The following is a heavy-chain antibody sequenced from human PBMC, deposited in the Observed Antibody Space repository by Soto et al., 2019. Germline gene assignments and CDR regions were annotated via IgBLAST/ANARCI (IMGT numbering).Heavy chain of an antibody. Sequence: GGSLRLSCAASGFTFSSYGMHWVRQAPGKGLEWVAVIWYDGSNKYYADSVKGRFIISRDNSKNTLYLQMNSLRAEDTAVYYCARVGSGYDSSYYYYYGMDVWGQGTTVTVSS. D-gene: IGHD5-12*01. CDR3: ARVGSGYDSSYYYYYGMDV. J-gene: IGHJ6*02. CDR1: GFTFSSYG. CDR2: IWYDGSNK. V-gene: IGHV3-33*01.